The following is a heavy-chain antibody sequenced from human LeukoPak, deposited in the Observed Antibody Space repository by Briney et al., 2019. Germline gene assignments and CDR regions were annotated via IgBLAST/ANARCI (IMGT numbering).Heavy chain of an antibody. D-gene: IGHD1-1*01. J-gene: IGHJ5*02. CDR2: INPSGGST. Sequence: GASVKVSCKASGYTFTSYCKHWVRQAPGQGLEWMGIINPSGGSTSYAQKFQGRVTMTRDTSTSTVYMELSSLRSEDTAVYYCARGGGTTGTTVPLWWFDPWGQGTLVTVSS. CDR1: GYTFTSYC. CDR3: ARGGGTTGTTVPLWWFDP. V-gene: IGHV1-46*01.